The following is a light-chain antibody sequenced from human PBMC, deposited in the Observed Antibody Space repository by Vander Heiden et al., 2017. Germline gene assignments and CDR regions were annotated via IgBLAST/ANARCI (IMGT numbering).Light chain of an antibody. CDR2: DVI. Sequence: QSALTQPRSVSGSPGHSVTISCTGTSGDVGGYNYVSWYQQHPGQAPKLMMYDVIKRPSGGPDRFSGSKSGNTASLTIAGLQAEDEADYYCCSHAGSYTLVIFGGGTKLTVL. J-gene: IGLJ2*01. CDR3: CSHAGSYTLVI. V-gene: IGLV2-11*01. CDR1: SGDVGGYNY.